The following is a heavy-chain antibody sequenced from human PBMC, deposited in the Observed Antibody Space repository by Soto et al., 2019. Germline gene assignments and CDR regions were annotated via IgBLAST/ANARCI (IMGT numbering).Heavy chain of an antibody. CDR3: ARHSLAAAGHYYYYGMDF. CDR2: IYPGDSDT. J-gene: IGHJ6*02. CDR1: GYRFTSYW. Sequence: RGESLKISCKGSGYRFTSYWIGWVRQMPGKGLEWMGIIYPGDSDTRYSPSFQGQVTISDDKSISTAYLQWSSLKASDTAMYYCARHSLAAAGHYYYYGMDFWGQGPTVTVSS. V-gene: IGHV5-51*01. D-gene: IGHD6-13*01.